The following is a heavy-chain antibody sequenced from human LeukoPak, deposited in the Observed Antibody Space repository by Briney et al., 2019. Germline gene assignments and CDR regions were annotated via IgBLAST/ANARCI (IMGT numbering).Heavy chain of an antibody. Sequence: QPGRSLRLSCAASGFTFSSYGMHWVRQAPGKGLEWVAVISYDGSNKYYADSVKGRFTISRDNSKNTLYLQMNSLRAEDTAVYYCANPEGGVSWWELLPRGQGTLVTVSS. CDR3: ANPEGGVSWWELLP. CDR2: ISYDGSNK. D-gene: IGHD1-26*01. J-gene: IGHJ4*02. CDR1: GFTFSSYG. V-gene: IGHV3-30*18.